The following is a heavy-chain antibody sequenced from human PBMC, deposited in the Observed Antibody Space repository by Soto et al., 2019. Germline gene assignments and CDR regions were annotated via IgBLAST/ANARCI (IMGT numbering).Heavy chain of an antibody. V-gene: IGHV1-69*02. J-gene: IGHJ4*02. D-gene: IGHD1-26*01. Sequence: QVQLVQSGAEVKKPGSSVKVSCKASGGTFSSYTISWVRQAPGQGLEWMGRIIPILGIANYAQKFQGRVXIXAXXSTSTAYMELSSLRSEDTAVYYCARGLTVGATPDYWGQGTLVTVSS. CDR3: ARGLTVGATPDY. CDR1: GGTFSSYT. CDR2: IIPILGIA.